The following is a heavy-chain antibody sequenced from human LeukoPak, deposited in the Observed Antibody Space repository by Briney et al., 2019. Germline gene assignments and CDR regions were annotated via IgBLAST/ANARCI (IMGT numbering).Heavy chain of an antibody. V-gene: IGHV4-4*07. D-gene: IGHD3-10*01. CDR1: GGSITSYY. Sequence: KPSETLSLTCTVSGGSITSYYWSWIRQSAGKGLEWIGRIYSRGSTNYNPSLKSRVTMSVDTSKNQFSLKLSSVTAADTAVYYCARSGPYYYGSGSYYPDYWGQGTLVTVSS. CDR3: ARSGPYYYGSGSYYPDY. J-gene: IGHJ4*02. CDR2: IYSRGST.